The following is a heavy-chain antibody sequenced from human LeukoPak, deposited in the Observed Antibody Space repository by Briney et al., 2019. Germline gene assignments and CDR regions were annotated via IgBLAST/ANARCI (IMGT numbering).Heavy chain of an antibody. CDR2: INPSGGST. V-gene: IGHV1-46*01. CDR3: ARDMGYYDSSGYYYSESHDY. CDR1: GYTFTSYC. J-gene: IGHJ4*02. D-gene: IGHD3-22*01. Sequence: ASVKVSCKASGYTFTSYCMHWVRQAPGQGLEWMGIINPSGGSTSYAQKFQGRVTMTRDTSTSTVYMELSSLRSEDTAVYYCARDMGYYDSSGYYYSESHDYWGQGTLVTVSS.